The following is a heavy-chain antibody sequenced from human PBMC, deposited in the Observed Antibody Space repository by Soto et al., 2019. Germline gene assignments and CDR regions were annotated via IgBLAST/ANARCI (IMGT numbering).Heavy chain of an antibody. CDR1: GDSVSSNSAA. D-gene: IGHD6-13*01. CDR3: ARDQVTRGMAAAGTFNWFDP. CDR2: TYYRSKWYN. Sequence: SQTLSLTCAISGDSVSSNSAAWNWIRQSPSRGLEWLGRTYYRSKWYNDYAVSVKSRITINPDTSKNQFSLQLNSVTPEDTAVYYCARDQVTRGMAAAGTFNWFDPWGQGTLVTASS. J-gene: IGHJ5*02. V-gene: IGHV6-1*01.